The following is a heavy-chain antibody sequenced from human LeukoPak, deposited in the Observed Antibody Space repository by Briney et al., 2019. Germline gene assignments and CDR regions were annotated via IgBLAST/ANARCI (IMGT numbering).Heavy chain of an antibody. V-gene: IGHV1-18*01. CDR1: GYTFTSYG. CDR2: ISAYNGNT. J-gene: IGHJ5*02. CDR3: ARATPPREGWIWFDP. Sequence: GASVKVSCKASGYTFTSYGISWVRQAPGQGLEWMGWISAYNGNTNYAQKLQGRVTMTTDTSTSTAYMELRSLRSDDTAVYYCARATPPREGWIWFDPWGQGTLVTVSS. D-gene: IGHD2-15*01.